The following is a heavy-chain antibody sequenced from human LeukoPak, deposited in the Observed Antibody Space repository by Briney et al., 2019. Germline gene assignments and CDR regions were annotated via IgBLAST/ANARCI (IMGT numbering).Heavy chain of an antibody. Sequence: GGSLRLSCAASGFPFSTYSMNWVRQAPGKGLEWVSFISSSSSYIYYADSVKGRSTISRDNAKNSLYLQMNSLRAEDTAVYYCARDSVGSGSYCNWFDPWGQGTLVTVSS. J-gene: IGHJ5*02. CDR3: ARDSVGSGSYCNWFDP. CDR2: ISSSSSYI. D-gene: IGHD3-10*01. CDR1: GFPFSTYS. V-gene: IGHV3-21*01.